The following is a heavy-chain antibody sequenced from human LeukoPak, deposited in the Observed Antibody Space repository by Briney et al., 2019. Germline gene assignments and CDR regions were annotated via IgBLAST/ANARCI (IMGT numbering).Heavy chain of an antibody. V-gene: IGHV3-48*01. CDR1: GFTFFTYS. J-gene: IGHJ4*02. D-gene: IGHD6-19*01. CDR3: AREIRGWLVLIDY. Sequence: GGSLRLSCAASGFTFFTYSMNWVRQAPGKGLEWVSYISSSGSTIYYADSVKGRFTISRDNAKNSLYLQMNSLRAEDTAVYYCAREIRGWLVLIDYWGQGTLVTVSS. CDR2: ISSSGSTI.